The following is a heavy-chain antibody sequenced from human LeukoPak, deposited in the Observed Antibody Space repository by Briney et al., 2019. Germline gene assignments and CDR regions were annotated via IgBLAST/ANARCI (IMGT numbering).Heavy chain of an antibody. D-gene: IGHD6-6*01. CDR1: GFTFSSFA. CDR3: ARDWGTSSGTYLNC. J-gene: IGHJ4*02. CDR2: ISSDASNK. V-gene: IGHV3-30*01. Sequence: PGRSLRLSCAASGFTFSSFAMHWVRQAPGKGLEWVAIISSDASNKYYADSVKGRFTISRDNSKNTLYLQMNSLRAEDTAVYYCARDWGTSSGTYLNCWGQGTLVTVTS.